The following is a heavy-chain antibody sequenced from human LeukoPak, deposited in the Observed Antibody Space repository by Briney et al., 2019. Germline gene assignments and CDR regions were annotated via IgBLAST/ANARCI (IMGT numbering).Heavy chain of an antibody. J-gene: IGHJ4*02. CDR3: ARDPGKQWLATFDH. CDR1: GDTFTGYY. Sequence: ASVKVSCKASGDTFTGYYMHLVRQAPGQGLEWMGWINPNSGGTNYAQKFQGRVTMTRDTSISTAYMELSRLRSDDTAVYYCARDPGKQWLATFDHWGQGTLVTVSS. D-gene: IGHD6-19*01. V-gene: IGHV1-2*02. CDR2: INPNSGGT.